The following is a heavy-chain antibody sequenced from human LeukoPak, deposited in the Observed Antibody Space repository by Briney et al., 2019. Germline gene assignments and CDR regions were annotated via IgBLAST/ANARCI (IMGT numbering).Heavy chain of an antibody. D-gene: IGHD5-12*01. Sequence: SETLSLTCTVSGGSISSYYWSWIRQPPGKGLEWIGYIYYSGSTNYNPSLKSRVTISVDTSKNQFSLKLSSVTAADTAVYYCARDYQRGYSGYDRRDAFDIWGQGTMVTVSS. CDR1: GGSISSYY. CDR2: IYYSGST. J-gene: IGHJ3*02. CDR3: ARDYQRGYSGYDRRDAFDI. V-gene: IGHV4-59*01.